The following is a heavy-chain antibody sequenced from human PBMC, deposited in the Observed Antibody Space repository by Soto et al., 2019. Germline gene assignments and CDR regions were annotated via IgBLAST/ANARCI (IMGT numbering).Heavy chain of an antibody. J-gene: IGHJ4*02. CDR1: GYSFTSYW. CDR3: ARQTYCSSTSCYTVDS. D-gene: IGHD2-2*02. V-gene: IGHV5-51*01. Sequence: GESLKISCKGSGYSFTSYWICWVRQMPGKGLEWMGIIYLGDSDTRYSPSFQGQVTISADKSISTAYLQWSSLKASDTAMYYCARQTYCSSTSCYTVDSWGQGTLVTVSS. CDR2: IYLGDSDT.